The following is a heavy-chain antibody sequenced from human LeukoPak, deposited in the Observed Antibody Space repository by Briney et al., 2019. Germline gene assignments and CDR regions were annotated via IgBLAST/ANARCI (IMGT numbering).Heavy chain of an antibody. Sequence: GGSLRLSCAASGFTFSSYAMSWVRQAPGKGLEWVSAISGSGGNTYYADSVKGRFTISRDNSKNTLYLQMNSLRAEDTALFYCARDTSPSRGPGPDSSAWFGGYWGQGTLVTVSS. CDR2: ISGSGGNT. J-gene: IGHJ4*02. CDR3: ARDTSPSRGPGPDSSAWFGGY. D-gene: IGHD6-19*01. CDR1: GFTFSSYA. V-gene: IGHV3-23*01.